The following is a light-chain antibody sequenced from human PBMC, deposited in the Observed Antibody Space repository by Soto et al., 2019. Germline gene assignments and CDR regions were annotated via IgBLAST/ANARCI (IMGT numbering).Light chain of an antibody. Sequence: EVVLTQSPATLSLSPGERATLSCRASQSISNALAWYQQKPGQAPRLLIYDTFNRATGIPARFSGSGSGTDVSLTISSLEPEDFAVYYCQQRVYRPPVTFGQGTRLEIK. CDR1: QSISNA. CDR3: QQRVYRPPVT. J-gene: IGKJ5*01. CDR2: DTF. V-gene: IGKV3-11*01.